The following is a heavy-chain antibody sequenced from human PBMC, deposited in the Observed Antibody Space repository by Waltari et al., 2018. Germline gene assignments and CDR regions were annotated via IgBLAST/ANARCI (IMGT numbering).Heavy chain of an antibody. CDR1: GGSISSGNYY. D-gene: IGHD3-10*01. CDR2: IYTRGVT. J-gene: IGHJ4*02. Sequence: QVQLQESGPGLVKPSQTLSLTCTVSGGSISSGNYYWSWIRHPAGKGLEWIGHIYTRGVTNYDPSLRSRLTISIDTSKNQLSLNLSSVTAADKAVYYCARDSRGTVRYFDYWGQGTLVTVSS. V-gene: IGHV4-61*02. CDR3: ARDSRGTVRYFDY.